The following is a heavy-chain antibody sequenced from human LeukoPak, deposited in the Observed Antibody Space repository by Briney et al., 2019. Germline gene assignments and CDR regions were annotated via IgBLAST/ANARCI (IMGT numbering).Heavy chain of an antibody. CDR1: GYTFTSYD. D-gene: IGHD3-22*01. J-gene: IGHJ5*02. Sequence: ASVKVSCKGSGYTFTSYDINWVRQATGQGLEWMGWMNTNSGNTGYAQKFQGRVTMTRNSSISTAYMELSSLRSEDTAVYYCARGVDSSGYYYVVWFDPWGQGTLVTVSS. CDR2: MNTNSGNT. CDR3: ARGVDSSGYYYVVWFDP. V-gene: IGHV1-8*01.